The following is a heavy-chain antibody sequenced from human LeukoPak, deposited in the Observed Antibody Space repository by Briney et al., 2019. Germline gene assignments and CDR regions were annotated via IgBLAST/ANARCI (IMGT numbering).Heavy chain of an antibody. V-gene: IGHV3-9*01. Sequence: QAGGSLRLSCAASGFTFDDYAMPWVRQAPGKGLEWVSGISWNSGSIGYADSVKGRFTISRDNAKNSLYLQMNSLRAEDTALYYCAKEGTIVGADDAFDIWGQGTMVIVSS. CDR1: GFTFDDYA. J-gene: IGHJ3*02. D-gene: IGHD1-26*01. CDR2: ISWNSGSI. CDR3: AKEGTIVGADDAFDI.